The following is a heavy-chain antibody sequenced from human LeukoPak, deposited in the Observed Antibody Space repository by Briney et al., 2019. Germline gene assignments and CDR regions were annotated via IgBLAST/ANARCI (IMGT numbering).Heavy chain of an antibody. D-gene: IGHD3-22*01. Sequence: SVKVSCKASGGTFISYAISWVRQAPGQGLEWMGGIIPIFGTANYAQKFQGRVTITADESTSTAYMELSSLRSKDTAVYYCARAPYYYDSSGSFHWGQGTLVTVSS. CDR3: ARAPYYYDSSGSFH. V-gene: IGHV1-69*13. CDR2: IIPIFGTA. CDR1: GGTFISYA. J-gene: IGHJ4*02.